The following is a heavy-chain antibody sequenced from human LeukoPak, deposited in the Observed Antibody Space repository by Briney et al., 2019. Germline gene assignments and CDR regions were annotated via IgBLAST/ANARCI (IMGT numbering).Heavy chain of an antibody. CDR1: GYTFTSYA. V-gene: IGHV1-3*01. CDR3: ARDRRRMVRGVTTTHNWFDP. CDR2: INAGNGNT. Sequence: ASVKVSCKASGYTFTSYAMHWVRQAPGQRLEWMGWINAGNGNTKYSQKFQGRVTITRDTSASTAYMELSSLRSEDTAVYYCARDRRRMVRGVTTTHNWFDPLVQGTLVTVYS. J-gene: IGHJ5*02. D-gene: IGHD3-10*01.